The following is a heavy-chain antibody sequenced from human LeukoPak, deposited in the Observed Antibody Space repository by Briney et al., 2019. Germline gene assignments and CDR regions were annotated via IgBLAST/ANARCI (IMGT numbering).Heavy chain of an antibody. CDR3: ARSPRLGRYGYGPWELPVSYFDY. J-gene: IGHJ4*02. CDR1: GYSISSGYY. Sequence: PSETLSLTCTVSGYSISSGYYWGWIRQPPGKGLEWIGSTYHSGSTYYNPSLKSRITISVDTSKNQFSLKLSSVTAAETAVYYCARSPRLGRYGYGPWELPVSYFDYWGQGTLVTVSS. V-gene: IGHV4-38-2*02. D-gene: IGHD1-26*01. CDR2: TYHSGST.